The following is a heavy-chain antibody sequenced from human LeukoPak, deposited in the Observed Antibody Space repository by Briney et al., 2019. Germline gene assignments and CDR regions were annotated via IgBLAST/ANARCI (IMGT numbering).Heavy chain of an antibody. Sequence: GGSLRLSCAASGFTFSLYWMTWVRQAPGKGLEWVANMKPDGSQKYYVDSVKGRFTISRDDAKNSLYLQTNSLRADDTAVYYCARDGRRAFDIWGQGTMVTVSS. J-gene: IGHJ3*02. CDR3: ARDGRRAFDI. V-gene: IGHV3-7*01. CDR1: GFTFSLYW. CDR2: MKPDGSQK.